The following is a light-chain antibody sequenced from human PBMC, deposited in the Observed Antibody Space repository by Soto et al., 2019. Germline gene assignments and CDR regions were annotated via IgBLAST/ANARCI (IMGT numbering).Light chain of an antibody. Sequence: SYELTQPPSMPVSPGQTASITCAGDRLADKFVSWYQQKPGQSPLLVSYQDTKRPSGIPERFSGSKSGDTATLTIRGTQTMDEADYYCQAWGSSSAVFGGGTKLTVL. J-gene: IGLJ2*01. CDR1: RLADKF. CDR3: QAWGSSSAV. CDR2: QDT. V-gene: IGLV3-1*01.